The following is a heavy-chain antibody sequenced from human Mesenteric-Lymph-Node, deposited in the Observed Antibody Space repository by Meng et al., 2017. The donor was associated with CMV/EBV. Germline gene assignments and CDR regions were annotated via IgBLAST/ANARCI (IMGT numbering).Heavy chain of an antibody. CDR2: ISGSGNNA. Sequence: GGSLRLSCAASGFTFDTYAMSWVRKVPGKGLEWVSGISGSGNNADYADSVKGRFTVSRDNSKSTLYLQMDSLRGEDTAVYYCAKDRAGTVTTMDSWGQGTLVTVSS. D-gene: IGHD4-11*01. CDR1: GFTFDTYA. CDR3: AKDRAGTVTTMDS. V-gene: IGHV3-23*01. J-gene: IGHJ4*02.